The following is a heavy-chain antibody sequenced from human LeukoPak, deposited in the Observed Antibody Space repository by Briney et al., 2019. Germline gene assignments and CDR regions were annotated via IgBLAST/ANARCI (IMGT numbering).Heavy chain of an antibody. Sequence: ASVKVSCKVSGYTLTELSMHWVRQAPGKGLEWMGGLDPEDGETIYAQKFQGRVTMTEDTSTDTAYMELSSLRSEDTAVYYCATVMWYSVAVNGDWFDPWGQGTLVTVYS. CDR3: ATVMWYSVAVNGDWFDP. D-gene: IGHD6-19*01. J-gene: IGHJ5*02. CDR1: GYTLTELS. V-gene: IGHV1-24*01. CDR2: LDPEDGET.